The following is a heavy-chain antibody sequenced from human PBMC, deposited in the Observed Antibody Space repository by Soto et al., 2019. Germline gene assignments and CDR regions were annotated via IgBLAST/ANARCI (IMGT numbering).Heavy chain of an antibody. CDR2: IFHSGHT. CDR3: AREESSAWSIDY. CDR1: GGSMTSGDYY. Sequence: VQLQESGPGLVRPSQTLSLTCTVSGGSMTSGDYYWSWIRQPPGKGLEWIGYIFHSGHTYYNPSLKSRVSISVETSKNQFSLKLSSVTGADTAVYYCAREESSAWSIDYWGQGTLATVSS. J-gene: IGHJ4*02. V-gene: IGHV4-30-4*01. D-gene: IGHD3-22*01.